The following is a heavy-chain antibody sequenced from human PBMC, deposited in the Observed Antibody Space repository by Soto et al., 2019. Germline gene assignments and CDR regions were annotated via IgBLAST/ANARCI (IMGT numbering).Heavy chain of an antibody. V-gene: IGHV4-28*01. CDR3: ARKGEEGWFDP. Sequence: QVQLQESGPGLVKPSDTLSLTCAVSGYPISSSTSWGWIRQPPGKGLEWIGHIYYSGRTYYKPSLQSRVTMSVDTYKNQFSLKISSVTAVDTAVDYCARKGEEGWFDPWGQGTLVTVSS. CDR2: IYYSGRT. J-gene: IGHJ5*02. D-gene: IGHD2-21*01. CDR1: GYPISSSTS.